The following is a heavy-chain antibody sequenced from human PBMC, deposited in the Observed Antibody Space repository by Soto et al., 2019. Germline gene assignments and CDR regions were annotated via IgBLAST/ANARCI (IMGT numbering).Heavy chain of an antibody. V-gene: IGHV6-1*01. CDR3: AREGYCSSTSCYTEDYSNYIYYYGMDV. J-gene: IGHJ6*02. D-gene: IGHD2-2*02. CDR2: TYYRSKWYN. Sequence: SQTLSVTFPISGDSGSSNSSAWNWIRQSPSRGLEWLGRTYYRSKWYNDYAVSVKSRITINPDTSKNQFSLQLNSVTPEDTAVYYCAREGYCSSTSCYTEDYSNYIYYYGMDVWGQGTTVTVSS. CDR1: GDSGSSNSSA.